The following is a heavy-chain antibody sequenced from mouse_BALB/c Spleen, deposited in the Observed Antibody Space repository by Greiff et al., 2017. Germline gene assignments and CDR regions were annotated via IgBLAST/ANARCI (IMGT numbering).Heavy chain of an antibody. CDR3: ARCDDYVYAMDY. CDR1: GYTFTSYT. CDR2: INPSSGYT. J-gene: IGHJ4*01. V-gene: IGHV1-4*02. Sequence: QVQLKQSAAELARPGASVKMSCKASGYTFTSYTMHWVKQRPGQGLEWIGYINPSSGYTEYNQKFKDKTTLTADKSSSTAYMQLSSLTSEDSAVYYCARCDDYVYAMDYWGQGTSVTVSS. D-gene: IGHD2-4*01.